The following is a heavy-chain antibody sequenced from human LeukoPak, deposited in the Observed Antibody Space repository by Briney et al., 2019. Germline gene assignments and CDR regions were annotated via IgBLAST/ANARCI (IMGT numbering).Heavy chain of an antibody. Sequence: GGSLRLSCVASGVTVSSNYMNWVRQAPGKGLEWVSIIYSGGNTYYADSVKGRFTISRDNFKNTLYLQMNGLRAEDTAVYYCARQQDTTNPGYWGQGTLVTVSS. V-gene: IGHV3-66*04. J-gene: IGHJ4*02. D-gene: IGHD5-18*01. CDR2: IYSGGNT. CDR1: GVTVSSNY. CDR3: ARQQDTTNPGY.